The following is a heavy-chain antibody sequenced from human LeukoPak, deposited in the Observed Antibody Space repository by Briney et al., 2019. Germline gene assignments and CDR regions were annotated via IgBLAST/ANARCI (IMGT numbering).Heavy chain of an antibody. CDR2: IYPGDSNT. V-gene: IGHV5-51*01. J-gene: IGHJ4*02. CDR3: ARLTDMDYGDWGIDY. CDR1: GYSFTSYW. D-gene: IGHD4-17*01. Sequence: GESLKISCKGSGYSFTSYWIGWVRRMPGKGLEWMGIIYPGDSNTTYSPSFQGQVTISADKSISTAYLQWSSLKASDTAMYYCARLTDMDYGDWGIDYWGQGTLVTVSS.